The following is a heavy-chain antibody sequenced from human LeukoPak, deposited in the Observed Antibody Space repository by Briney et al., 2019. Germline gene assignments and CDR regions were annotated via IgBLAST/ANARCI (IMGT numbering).Heavy chain of an antibody. D-gene: IGHD6-25*01. CDR2: ISASGSS. J-gene: IGHJ5*02. Sequence: SETLSLTCSVSGGSVSSYYWSWIRQPAGKGLEWIGRISASGSSNYNRSLRSRVIMSVDTPKNQFSLNLSSVTAADTAVYYCATEGGGPRWLDPWGQGTLVTVSS. V-gene: IGHV4-4*07. CDR1: GGSVSSYY. CDR3: ATEGGGPRWLDP.